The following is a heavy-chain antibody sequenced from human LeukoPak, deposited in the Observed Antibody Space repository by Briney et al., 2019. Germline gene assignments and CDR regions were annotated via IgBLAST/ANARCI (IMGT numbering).Heavy chain of an antibody. D-gene: IGHD3-16*01. J-gene: IGHJ3*02. V-gene: IGHV4-34*01. CDR2: IDESGST. Sequence: SSETLSLTCAVFGGSLSGSCLSWIRQVPGKGLEWIGEIDESGSTNNNPSLKNRVTISVDPSKNQFSLKLTSVTAADTAVYYCARQETVMIQGRFAFDIWGQGTVVTVSS. CDR3: ARQETVMIQGRFAFDI. CDR1: GGSLSGSC.